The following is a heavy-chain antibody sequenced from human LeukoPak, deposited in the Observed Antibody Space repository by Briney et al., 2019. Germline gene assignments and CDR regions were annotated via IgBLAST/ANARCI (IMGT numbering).Heavy chain of an antibody. Sequence: KPSETLSLTCTVSGGSISSYHWTWIRQPPGKGLEWIRYIYYSGSTNYNPSLKSRVTISIDTSKNQFSLKLNSVTAADSAVYYCARWGTTGTGNWFDPWGQGTLVTVSS. CDR2: IYYSGST. J-gene: IGHJ5*02. V-gene: IGHV4-59*12. CDR1: GGSISSYH. D-gene: IGHD1-1*01. CDR3: ARWGTTGTGNWFDP.